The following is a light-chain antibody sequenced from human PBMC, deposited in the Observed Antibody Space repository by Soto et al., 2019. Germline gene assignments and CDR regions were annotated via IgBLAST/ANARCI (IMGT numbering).Light chain of an antibody. J-gene: IGLJ2*01. V-gene: IGLV1-40*01. Sequence: QPVLTQPPSVSGAPGQRVTISCTGSSSNIGAGYDVHWYQQLPETAPKLLIYGNSNRPSGVSDRFSGSKSGTSASLAITGLQAEDEADYYCQSYDSSLSGYVVFGGGTKLTVL. CDR1: SSNIGAGYD. CDR3: QSYDSSLSGYVV. CDR2: GNS.